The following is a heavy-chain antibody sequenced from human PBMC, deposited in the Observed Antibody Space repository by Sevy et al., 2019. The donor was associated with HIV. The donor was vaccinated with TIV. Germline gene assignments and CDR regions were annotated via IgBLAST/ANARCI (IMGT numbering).Heavy chain of an antibody. CDR2: IVTDTGKA. Sequence: KAGASVQVSCKASGYTFNRYSMNWVRQAPGQGLEWMGWIVTDTGKATYAPGFTGRFVFSFDTSVSTAYLQISSLKAEDAAVYYCAREVLRLDYWGQGTLVTVSS. CDR1: GYTFNRYS. J-gene: IGHJ4*02. V-gene: IGHV7-4-1*01. CDR3: AREVLRLDY. D-gene: IGHD1-26*01.